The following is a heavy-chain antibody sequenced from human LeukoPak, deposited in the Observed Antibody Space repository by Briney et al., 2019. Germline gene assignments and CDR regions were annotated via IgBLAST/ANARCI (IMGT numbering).Heavy chain of an antibody. CDR1: GFTFSDYY. Sequence: GGSLRLSCAASGFTFSDYYMSWIRQAPGKGLEWVSSISITSNHIYYVDSVKGRFTISRDNAKNSLYLQINSLRAEDTAVYYCARGHLCGSVICCYSGFGYWGQGTLVTVSS. V-gene: IGHV3-11*06. CDR3: ARGHLCGSVICCYSGFGY. J-gene: IGHJ4*02. D-gene: IGHD2-2*02. CDR2: ISITSNHI.